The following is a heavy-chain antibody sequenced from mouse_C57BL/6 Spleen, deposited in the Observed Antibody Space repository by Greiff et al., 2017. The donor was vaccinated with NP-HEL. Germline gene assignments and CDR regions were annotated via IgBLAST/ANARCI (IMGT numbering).Heavy chain of an antibody. D-gene: IGHD4-1*01. V-gene: IGHV1-55*01. CDR3: ARQNWDGGVWFAY. Sequence: QVQLQQPGAELVKPGASVKMSCKASGYTFTSYWITWVKQRPGQGLEWIGDIYPGSGSTNYNEKFKSKATLTVDTSSSTAYMQLSSLTSEDSAVYYCARQNWDGGVWFAYWGQGTLVTVSA. J-gene: IGHJ3*01. CDR1: GYTFTSYW. CDR2: IYPGSGST.